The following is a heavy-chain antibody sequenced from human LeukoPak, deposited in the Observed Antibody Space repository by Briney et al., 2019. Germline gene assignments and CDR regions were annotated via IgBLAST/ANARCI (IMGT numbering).Heavy chain of an antibody. CDR1: GYTFTGYY. J-gene: IGHJ6*03. CDR2: INPNSGGT. CDR3: ARASSVLPHYYYYMDV. D-gene: IGHD2-21*01. Sequence: GASVKVSCKASGYTFTGYYMHWVRQAPGQGLEWMGWINPNSGGTNYAQKFQGRVTMTRDTSISTAYMELSRLRSDDTAVYYCARASSVLPHYYYYMDVWGKGPRSPSP. V-gene: IGHV1-2*02.